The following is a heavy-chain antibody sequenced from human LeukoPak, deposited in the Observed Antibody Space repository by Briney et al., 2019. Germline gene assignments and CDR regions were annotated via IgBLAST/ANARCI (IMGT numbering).Heavy chain of an antibody. J-gene: IGHJ3*02. CDR2: IYSGGST. D-gene: IGHD4-17*01. Sequence: GGSLRLSCAASGFTVSSNYMSWVRQAPGKGLEWVSVIYSGGSTYYADSVKGQFTISRDNSKNTLYLQMNSLRAEDTAVYYCARDQTVPPGDAFDIWGQGTMVTVSS. CDR3: ARDQTVPPGDAFDI. V-gene: IGHV3-53*01. CDR1: GFTVSSNY.